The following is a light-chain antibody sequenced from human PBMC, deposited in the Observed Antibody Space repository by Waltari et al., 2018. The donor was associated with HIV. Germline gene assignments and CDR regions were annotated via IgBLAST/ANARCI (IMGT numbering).Light chain of an antibody. Sequence: EVVLTQPPAPLSLSPGRSTTISCRASQPVSSSTYLAWYQQKAGQAPRLLIYGASSRATGIPDRFSGSGSGIDFTLTISRLEPEDFAVYYCQQYGTSPFTFGQGTRLEI. CDR1: QPVSSSTY. J-gene: IGKJ5*01. CDR2: GAS. CDR3: QQYGTSPFT. V-gene: IGKV3-20*01.